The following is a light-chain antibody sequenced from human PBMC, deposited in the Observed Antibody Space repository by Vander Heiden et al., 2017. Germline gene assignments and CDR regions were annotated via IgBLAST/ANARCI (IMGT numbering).Light chain of an antibody. Sequence: EVVLTQSPATLSLSPGERATLSCRASQSVTTYLAWYQQKPGQAPRLLIYDGSKRANGIPARFSGSGSGTDFTLTISSLEPDDFAVYYWQQRYVLFTLGQGTKMEIK. V-gene: IGKV3-11*01. J-gene: IGKJ2*01. CDR3: QQRYVLFT. CDR1: QSVTTY. CDR2: DGS.